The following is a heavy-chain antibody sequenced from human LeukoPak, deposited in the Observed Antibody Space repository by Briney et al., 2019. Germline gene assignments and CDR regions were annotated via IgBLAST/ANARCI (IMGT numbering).Heavy chain of an antibody. CDR1: GGSISSGDYY. CDR2: ISYSGST. J-gene: IGHJ4*02. D-gene: IGHD5-12*01. Sequence: SETLSLTCTVSGGSISSGDYYWSWIRQPPGEGLEWIGYISYSGSTYYNPSLKSRVTISADTSKNQFSLKLRSVTAADTAVYHCARGSGSDYSFDYWGQGTLVTVSS. V-gene: IGHV4-30-4*01. CDR3: ARGSGSDYSFDY.